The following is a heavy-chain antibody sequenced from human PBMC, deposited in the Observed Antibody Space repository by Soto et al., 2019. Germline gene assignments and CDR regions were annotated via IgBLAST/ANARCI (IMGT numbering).Heavy chain of an antibody. J-gene: IGHJ5*02. CDR3: VRGGSNYAS. CDR2: IKPDESEK. CDR1: GFTFSDPW. Sequence: GGSLRLSCTASGFTFSDPWMTWVRQAPGKGLEWVARIKPDESEKKYADSVKGRFSISRDNAKNSMYLQMDSLRGEDTAVYYCVRGGSNYASWGQGTLVTVSS. D-gene: IGHD4-4*01. V-gene: IGHV3-7*01.